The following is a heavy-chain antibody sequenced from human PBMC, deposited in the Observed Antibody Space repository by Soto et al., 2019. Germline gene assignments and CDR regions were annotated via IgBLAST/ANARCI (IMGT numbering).Heavy chain of an antibody. D-gene: IGHD1-1*01. CDR3: ATDRGVGSWFDT. Sequence: SETLSLTCTVSGVSTSSGGYYWSWIRQLTGKGLEWIGYIYFTGTTYYNPSLRSRLTISFDTSKNQFSLKLSSVTAAYTAVYYCATDRGVGSWFDTWGQGALVTVSS. J-gene: IGHJ5*02. CDR1: GVSTSSGGYY. V-gene: IGHV4-31*03. CDR2: IYFTGTT.